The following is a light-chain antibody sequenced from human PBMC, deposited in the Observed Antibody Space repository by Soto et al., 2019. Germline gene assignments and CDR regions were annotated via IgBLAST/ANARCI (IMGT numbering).Light chain of an antibody. J-gene: IGLJ1*01. Sequence: QSALTQPRSVSGSPGQSVTISCTGTSSDVGGYNYVSWYQQHPGKDPKLMLYDVSKRPPGVPDRFSGSKSGNTASLTLSGLQAEDEADYDCCSYAGGYVFGTGTKVTVL. CDR2: DVS. CDR1: SSDVGGYNY. V-gene: IGLV2-11*01. CDR3: CSYAGGYV.